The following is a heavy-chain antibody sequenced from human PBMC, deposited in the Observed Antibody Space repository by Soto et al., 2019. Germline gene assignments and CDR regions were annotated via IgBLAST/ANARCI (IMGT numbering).Heavy chain of an antibody. CDR2: IYYSGST. CDR3: GGLLWGSDGMDV. V-gene: IGHV4-30-4*01. CDR1: GGSISSGDYY. Sequence: QVQLQESGPGLVKPSQTLSLTCTVSGGSISSGDYYWSWIRQPPGKGLEWIGYIYYSGSTYYNPSLKSGVTISVDTSKNQFSLKLSSVTAADTAVYYCGGLLWGSDGMDVWGQGTTVTVSS. J-gene: IGHJ6*02. D-gene: IGHD3-3*01.